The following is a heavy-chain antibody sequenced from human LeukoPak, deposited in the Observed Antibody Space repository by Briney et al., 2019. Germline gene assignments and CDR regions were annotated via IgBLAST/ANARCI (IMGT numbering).Heavy chain of an antibody. D-gene: IGHD6-13*01. J-gene: IGHJ3*02. CDR1: GFTFSSYS. CDR2: ISSSSSYI. Sequence: GGSLRLSCAASGFTFSSYSMNWVRQAPGKGLEWVSSISSSSSYIYYADSVKGRFTISRDNAKNSLYLQMNSLRAEDTAVYYCARERVIAAAGTEAFDIWGQGTMVTVSS. V-gene: IGHV3-21*01. CDR3: ARERVIAAAGTEAFDI.